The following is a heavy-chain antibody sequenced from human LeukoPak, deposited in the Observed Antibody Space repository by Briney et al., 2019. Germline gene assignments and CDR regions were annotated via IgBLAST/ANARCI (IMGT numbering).Heavy chain of an antibody. CDR1: GFTPIRNY. CDR2: VYSGGST. J-gene: IGHJ4*02. CDR3: ARAVGSGSSPLDY. Sequence: GSVRLSCVASGFTPIRNYMSWVRPARGKGLAGVSVVYSGGSTYYAAYVRGRSTISRDNSKTQLYLKMNSMRGEETAVYYCARAVGSGSSPLDYWGQGTLVTVSS. V-gene: IGHV3-53*01. D-gene: IGHD3-10*01.